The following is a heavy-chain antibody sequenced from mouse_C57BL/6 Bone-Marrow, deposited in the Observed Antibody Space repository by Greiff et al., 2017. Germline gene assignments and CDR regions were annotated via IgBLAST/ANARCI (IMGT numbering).Heavy chain of an antibody. J-gene: IGHJ4*01. CDR2: ISYDGSN. CDR1: GYSITSGYY. V-gene: IGHV3-6*01. CDR3: ARGTQLSAMDY. Sequence: EVKLMESGPGLVKPSQSLSLTCSVTGYSITSGYYWNWIRQFPGNKLEWMGYISYDGSNKYNPSLKNRISITRDTSKNQFFLKLNSVTTEDTATYYCARGTQLSAMDYWGQGTSVTVSS.